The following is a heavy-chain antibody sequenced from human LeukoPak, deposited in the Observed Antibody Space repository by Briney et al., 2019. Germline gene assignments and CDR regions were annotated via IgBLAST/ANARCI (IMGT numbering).Heavy chain of an antibody. Sequence: SETLSLTCTVSGGSVSSSSYYWGWIRQPPGKGLEWIGSIFYSETTYYSPSLKSRITISVDTSTNQFSLKLSSVAAADTAVYFCARGQWLVPLDFWGQGILVTVSS. J-gene: IGHJ4*02. D-gene: IGHD6-19*01. CDR3: ARGQWLVPLDF. CDR1: GGSVSSSSYY. CDR2: IFYSETT. V-gene: IGHV4-39*01.